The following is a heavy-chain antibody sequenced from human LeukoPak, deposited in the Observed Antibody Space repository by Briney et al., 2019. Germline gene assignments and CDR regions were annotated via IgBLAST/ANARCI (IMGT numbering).Heavy chain of an antibody. D-gene: IGHD1-26*01. CDR1: GFTFSSYA. Sequence: GGSLRLSCAASGFTFSSYAMSWVRQAPGKGLEWVSYISSTGSTIYYADSVKGRFTISRDNAKNSLYLQMISLRAEDTAVYYCARGKWEPRAFDIWGQGTMVTVSS. CDR2: ISSTGSTI. CDR3: ARGKWEPRAFDI. J-gene: IGHJ3*02. V-gene: IGHV3-48*03.